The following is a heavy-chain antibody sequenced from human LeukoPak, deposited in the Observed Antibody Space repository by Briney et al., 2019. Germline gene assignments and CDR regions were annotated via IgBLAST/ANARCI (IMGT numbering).Heavy chain of an antibody. D-gene: IGHD6-13*01. J-gene: IGHJ5*02. Sequence: GGSLRLSCAASGFTFSSYSMNWVRQAPGKGLEWVSYISSSSSTIYYADSVKGRFTISRDNAKNSLYLQMNSLRAEDTAVYYCARDRRYGSSLNWFDPWGQGTLVTVSS. CDR1: GFTFSSYS. CDR2: ISSSSSTI. V-gene: IGHV3-48*01. CDR3: ARDRRYGSSLNWFDP.